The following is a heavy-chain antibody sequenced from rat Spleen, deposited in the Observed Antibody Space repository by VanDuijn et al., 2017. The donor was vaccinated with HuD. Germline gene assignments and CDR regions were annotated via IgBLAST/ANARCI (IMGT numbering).Heavy chain of an antibody. Sequence: EVQLVESGGGLVQPGRSLKLSCVASGFKFNNYWMTWIRQAPGKGLEWVASITNTGGTTNYPDSVKGRISISRDNAKSTLHVQLNSLRSEDTATYFCTRGIYYGYNAFAYWGQGTLVTVSS. J-gene: IGHJ3*01. D-gene: IGHD1-9*01. CDR3: TRGIYYGYNAFAY. V-gene: IGHV5-31*01. CDR1: GFKFNNYW. CDR2: ITNTGGTT.